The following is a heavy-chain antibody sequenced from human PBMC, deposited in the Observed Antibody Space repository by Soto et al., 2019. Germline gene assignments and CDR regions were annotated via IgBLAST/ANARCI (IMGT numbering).Heavy chain of an antibody. J-gene: IGHJ6*02. CDR3: ASGGPGVPAAATIPYCYCGMDV. V-gene: IGHV1-69*13. Sequence: SVKVXCKASGGTFSSYAISWVRQAPGQGLEWMGGIIPIFGTANYAQKFQGRVTITADESTSTAYMELSSLRSEDTAVYYCASGGPGVPAAATIPYCYCGMDVWGQGTTVTGSS. D-gene: IGHD2-2*01. CDR1: GGTFSSYA. CDR2: IIPIFGTA.